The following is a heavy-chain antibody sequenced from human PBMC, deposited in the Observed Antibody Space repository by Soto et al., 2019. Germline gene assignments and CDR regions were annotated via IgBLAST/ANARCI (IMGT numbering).Heavy chain of an antibody. Sequence: QEQVVESGGGVVQPGRSLRLSCVASGFIFSSYNMHWVRQAPGKGLEWVAVIWCDGSNKYYADSVKGRFTISRDNSKNTQDLQISSLRDDDTAVYYCARDDYGIDVWGQGTTVTVSS. CDR1: GFIFSSYN. CDR3: ARDDYGIDV. J-gene: IGHJ6*02. CDR2: IWCDGSNK. V-gene: IGHV3-33*01.